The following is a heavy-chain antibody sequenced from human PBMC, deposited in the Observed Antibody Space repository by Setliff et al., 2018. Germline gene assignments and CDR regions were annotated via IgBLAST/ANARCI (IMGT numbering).Heavy chain of an antibody. V-gene: IGHV4-61*09. CDR1: GGSLSADYY. Sequence: PSETLSLTCTVSGGSLSADYYWSWIRQPAGKGLEWIGHISPSGSTTYNPSVKSRVTISLDTSKNHFSLKLDSVTAADTALYYCARSPSSGAYWNPRPFYSDYWARGTLVTVSS. CDR2: ISPSGST. CDR3: ARSPSSGAYWNPRPFYSDY. D-gene: IGHD1-26*01. J-gene: IGHJ4*02.